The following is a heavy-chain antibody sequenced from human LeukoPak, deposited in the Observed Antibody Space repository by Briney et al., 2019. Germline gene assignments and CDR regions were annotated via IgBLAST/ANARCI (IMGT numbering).Heavy chain of an antibody. Sequence: ASAKVSCKASGYTFTSYYMHWVRQAPGQGLEWMGKINPSGGSTSYAQKFQGRVTMTRDTSTSTVYMELSSLRSEDTAVYYCARDRSCSSTSCYEYFQHWGQGTLVTVSS. D-gene: IGHD2-2*01. CDR3: ARDRSCSSTSCYEYFQH. J-gene: IGHJ1*01. CDR2: INPSGGST. CDR1: GYTFTSYY. V-gene: IGHV1-46*01.